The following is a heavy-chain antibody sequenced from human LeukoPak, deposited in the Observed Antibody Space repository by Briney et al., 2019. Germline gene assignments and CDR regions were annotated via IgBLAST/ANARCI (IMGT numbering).Heavy chain of an antibody. J-gene: IGHJ4*02. D-gene: IGHD1-26*01. V-gene: IGHV1-46*01. CDR1: GYTFTSYY. CDR3: VRSGRGTYYYFDY. CDR2: INPTGDST. Sequence: GASVKVSCKASGYTFTSYYMHWVRQAPGQGLEWMGLINPTGDSTGYAQKFQGRVTMTRDMSTSTDFMELSSLRSEDTAVYYCVRSGRGTYYYFDYWGQGTLVTVYS.